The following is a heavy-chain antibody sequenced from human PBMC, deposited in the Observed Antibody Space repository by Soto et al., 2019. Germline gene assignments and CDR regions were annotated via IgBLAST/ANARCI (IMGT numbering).Heavy chain of an antibody. J-gene: IGHJ6*02. Sequence: SETLSLTCAVYGGSFSGYYWSWIRQPPGKGLEWIGEINHSGSTNYNPSLKSRVTISVDTSKNQFSLKLSSVTAADTVFFYCEGGGIGPAAMDYGMDVWGQGTTVTVSS. V-gene: IGHV4-34*01. CDR1: GGSFSGYY. CDR2: INHSGST. CDR3: EGGGIGPAAMDYGMDV. D-gene: IGHD2-2*01.